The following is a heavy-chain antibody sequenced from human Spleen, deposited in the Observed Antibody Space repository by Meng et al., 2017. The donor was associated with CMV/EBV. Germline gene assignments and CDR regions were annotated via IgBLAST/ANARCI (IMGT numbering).Heavy chain of an antibody. J-gene: IGHJ4*02. Sequence: GSLRLSCTVSGGSISSSSYYWGWIRQPPGKGLEWIGSIYYSGSTYYNPSLKSRVTISVDTSKNQFSLKLSSVTAADTAVYYCAGDYGGNSGLWGQGTLVTVSS. CDR2: IYYSGST. CDR1: GGSISSSSYY. D-gene: IGHD4-23*01. V-gene: IGHV4-39*07. CDR3: AGDYGGNSGL.